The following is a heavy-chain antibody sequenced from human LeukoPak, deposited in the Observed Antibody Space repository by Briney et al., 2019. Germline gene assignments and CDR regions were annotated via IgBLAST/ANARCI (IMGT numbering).Heavy chain of an antibody. D-gene: IGHD5-18*01. CDR3: ARDRQLGDY. CDR2: IYYSGDT. CDR1: GDSISPYY. V-gene: IGHV4-59*01. Sequence: PSETLSLTCTVSGDSISPYYWGWIRQPPGKGLEWIGYIYYSGDTTYNPSLKSRVTMSVDASKNQFSLKLTSVTAADTAVYYCARDRQLGDYWGQGALVTVSS. J-gene: IGHJ4*02.